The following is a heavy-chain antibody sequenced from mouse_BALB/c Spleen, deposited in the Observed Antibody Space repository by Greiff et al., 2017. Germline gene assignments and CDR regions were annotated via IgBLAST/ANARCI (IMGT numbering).Heavy chain of an antibody. D-gene: IGHD2-4*01. J-gene: IGHJ3*01. CDR3: ARSGTMTLAY. Sequence: QVQLKESGAELVRPGSSVKISCKASGYAFSSYWMNWVKQRPGQGLEWIGQIYPGDGDTNYNGKFKGKATLTADKSSSTAYMQLSSLTSEDSAVYFCARSGTMTLAYWGQGTLVTVSA. CDR2: IYPGDGDT. CDR1: GYAFSSYW. V-gene: IGHV1-80*01.